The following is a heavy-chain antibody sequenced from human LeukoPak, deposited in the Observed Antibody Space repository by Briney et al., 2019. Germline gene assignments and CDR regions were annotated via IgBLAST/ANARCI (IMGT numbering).Heavy chain of an antibody. D-gene: IGHD7-27*01. V-gene: IGHV3-23*01. CDR2: ITGSGGNT. J-gene: IGHJ4*02. Sequence: SGGSLRLSCVASGFTFSSYAMSWVRQAPGKGLEWVSSITGSGGNTFYADPVKGRFAVSRDNSKNTLYLQMNSLRAEDTAVYYCAKTGQFDYWGQATLVTVSS. CDR3: AKTGQFDY. CDR1: GFTFSSYA.